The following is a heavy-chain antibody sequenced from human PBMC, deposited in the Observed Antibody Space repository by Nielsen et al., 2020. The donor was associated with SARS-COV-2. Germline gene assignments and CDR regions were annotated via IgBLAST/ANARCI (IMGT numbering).Heavy chain of an antibody. CDR3: AKLGDYGDYGVDY. Sequence: SLKISCAASGFTFDDYAMHWVRQPPGKGLEWVSGISWNSGSIGYADSVKGRFTISRDNAKNSLYLQMNSLRAEDTALYYCAKLGDYGDYGVDYWGQGTLVTVSS. J-gene: IGHJ4*02. CDR1: GFTFDDYA. V-gene: IGHV3-9*01. D-gene: IGHD4-17*01. CDR2: ISWNSGSI.